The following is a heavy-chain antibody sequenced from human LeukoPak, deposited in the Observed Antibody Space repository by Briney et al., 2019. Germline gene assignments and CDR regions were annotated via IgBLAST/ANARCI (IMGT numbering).Heavy chain of an antibody. CDR2: IYYSGST. V-gene: IGHV4-30-4*01. Sequence: SETLSLTCAVSDGSISTFYWSWIRQPPGKGLEWIGYIYYSGSTYYNPPLKSRVTISVDTSKNQFSLKLSSVTAADTAVYYCASFYQAYYFDYWGQGTLVAVSS. J-gene: IGHJ4*02. CDR1: DGSISTFY. D-gene: IGHD2-21*01. CDR3: ASFYQAYYFDY.